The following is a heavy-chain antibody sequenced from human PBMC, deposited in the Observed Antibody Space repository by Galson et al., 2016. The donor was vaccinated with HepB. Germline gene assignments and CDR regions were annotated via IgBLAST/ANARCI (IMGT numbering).Heavy chain of an antibody. J-gene: IGHJ5*02. CDR1: GGSIRSSDSY. CDR2: MFYSGAT. CDR3: ARLTLNEHSNNWFDP. V-gene: IGHV4-39*07. Sequence: ETLSLTCTVSGGSIRSSDSYWGWIRQPPGKGLESIGSMFYSGATYLNPSLKSRVTISVDTSKNQFSLKLRSVAAADTAVYFCARLTLNEHSNNWFDPWGQGTLVTVSS. D-gene: IGHD4-11*01.